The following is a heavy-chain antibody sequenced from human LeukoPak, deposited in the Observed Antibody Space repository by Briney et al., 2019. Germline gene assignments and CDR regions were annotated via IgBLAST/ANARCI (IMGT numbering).Heavy chain of an antibody. CDR3: ARDPKGGYSYGWGAFDI. V-gene: IGHV3-53*05. CDR1: GFTVSSNY. Sequence: PGGSLRLSCAASGFTVSSNYMSWVRQAPGKGLEWVSVIYSGGSTYYADSVKGRFTISRDNSKNTLYLQLNSLRAEDTALYYCARDPKGGYSYGWGAFDIWGQGTMVTVSS. CDR2: IYSGGST. J-gene: IGHJ3*02. D-gene: IGHD5-18*01.